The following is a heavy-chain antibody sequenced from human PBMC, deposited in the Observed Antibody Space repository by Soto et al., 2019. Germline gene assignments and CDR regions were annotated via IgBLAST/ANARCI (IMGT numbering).Heavy chain of an antibody. V-gene: IGHV3-21*01. D-gene: IGHD3-9*01. CDR3: ARENFDSRIYFDY. J-gene: IGHJ4*02. CDR1: GFTFSSYS. CDR2: ISSSSSYI. Sequence: GGSLRLSCAASGFTFSSYSMNWVRQAPGKGLEWVSSISSSSSYIYYADSVKGRFTISRDNAKNSLYLQMNSLGAEDTAVYYCARENFDSRIYFDYWGQGTLVTVSS.